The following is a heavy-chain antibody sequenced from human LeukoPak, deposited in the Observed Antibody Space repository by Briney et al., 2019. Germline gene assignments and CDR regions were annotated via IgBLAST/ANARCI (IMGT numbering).Heavy chain of an antibody. CDR3: ASYCSGGSCLGY. J-gene: IGHJ4*02. Sequence: GSSVTVSFKASGGTFSSYAISWVRQAPGQGLEWMGRIIPILGIANYAQKFQGRVTITADKSTSTAYMELSSLRSEDTAVYYCASYCSGGSCLGYWGQGTLVTVSS. V-gene: IGHV1-69*04. D-gene: IGHD2-15*01. CDR2: IIPILGIA. CDR1: GGTFSSYA.